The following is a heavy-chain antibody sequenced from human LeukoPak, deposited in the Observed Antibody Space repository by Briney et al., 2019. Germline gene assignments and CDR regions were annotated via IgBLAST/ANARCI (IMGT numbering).Heavy chain of an antibody. CDR3: AGGMGWISDY. Sequence: GGSLRLSCAASGFSFGSYWMNWVRQAPGKGLEWVANIESDGSEKNYVDSVKGRFTISRDNAKNPLYLQMNSLRAEDTAVYYCAGGMGWISDYWGQGTLVTVSS. CDR1: GFSFGSYW. V-gene: IGHV3-7*03. D-gene: IGHD6-19*01. J-gene: IGHJ4*02. CDR2: IESDGSEK.